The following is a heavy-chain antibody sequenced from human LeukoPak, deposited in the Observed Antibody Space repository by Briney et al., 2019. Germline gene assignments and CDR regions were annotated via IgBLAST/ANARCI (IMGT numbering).Heavy chain of an antibody. D-gene: IGHD6-13*01. J-gene: IGHJ4*02. CDR3: ASSIAAAGGFDY. CDR2: ISAYNGNT. Sequence: ASVKFSCKASGYTFTSYGIYWVRQAPGQGLEWMGWISAYNGNTNYAQKLQGRVTMTTDTSTSTAYMELRSLRSDDTAVYYCASSIAAAGGFDYWGQGTLVTVSS. V-gene: IGHV1-18*01. CDR1: GYTFTSYG.